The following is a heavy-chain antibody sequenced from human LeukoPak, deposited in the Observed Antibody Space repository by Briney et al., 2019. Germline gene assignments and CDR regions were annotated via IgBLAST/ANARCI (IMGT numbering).Heavy chain of an antibody. Sequence: GGSLRLSCAASVFTFDDYAMHWVRQAPGKGLEWVSGISWNSGSIGYADSVKGRFTISRDNAKNSLYLQMNSLRAEDTALYYCAKARATKEGYFDYWGQGTLVTVSS. V-gene: IGHV3-9*01. D-gene: IGHD1-26*01. J-gene: IGHJ4*02. CDR3: AKARATKEGYFDY. CDR2: ISWNSGSI. CDR1: VFTFDDYA.